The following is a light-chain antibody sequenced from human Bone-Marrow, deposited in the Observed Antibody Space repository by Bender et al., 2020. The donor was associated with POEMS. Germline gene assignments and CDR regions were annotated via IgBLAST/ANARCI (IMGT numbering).Light chain of an antibody. CDR1: SSDIGGYNF. CDR3: SSYAGSNNFEV. CDR2: EVT. V-gene: IGLV2-8*01. Sequence: QSALTQPPSASGSPGQSVTISCTGTSSDIGGYNFVSLYQQHPGRAPKLMIYEVTKRPSGVPDRFSGSKSGNTASLTVSGLQAEDEADYYCSSYAGSNNFEVFGTGTKVTVL. J-gene: IGLJ1*01.